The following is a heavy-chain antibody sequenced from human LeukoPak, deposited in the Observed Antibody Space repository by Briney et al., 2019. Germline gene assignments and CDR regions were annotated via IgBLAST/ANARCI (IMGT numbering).Heavy chain of an antibody. CDR3: ARYRYSGYDDAFDV. J-gene: IGHJ3*01. CDR2: LHTTGGT. D-gene: IGHD5-12*01. Sequence: PSETLSLTCIVSGASISSGDYYWTWIRQPAGKGLEWIGRLHTTGGTNYNPSFKSRLSISGDTSKNQFSLQLSSVTAADTAVYYCARYRYSGYDDAFDVWGQGTMVTVSS. V-gene: IGHV4-61*02. CDR1: GASISSGDYY.